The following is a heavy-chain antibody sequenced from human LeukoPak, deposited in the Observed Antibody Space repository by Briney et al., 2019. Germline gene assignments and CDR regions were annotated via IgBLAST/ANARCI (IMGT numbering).Heavy chain of an antibody. Sequence: GASVKVSCKASGYTFTSYGISWVRQAPGQGLEWMGWISAYNGNTNYAQKLQGRVTMTTDTSTSTAYMELRSLRSGDTAVYYCARVADSSGPYYFYGMDVWGQGTTVTVSS. CDR3: ARVADSSGPYYFYGMDV. CDR1: GYTFTSYG. D-gene: IGHD3-22*01. CDR2: ISAYNGNT. J-gene: IGHJ6*02. V-gene: IGHV1-18*01.